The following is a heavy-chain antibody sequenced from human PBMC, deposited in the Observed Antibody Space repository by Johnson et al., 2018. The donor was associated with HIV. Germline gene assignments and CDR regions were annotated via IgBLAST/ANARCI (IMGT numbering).Heavy chain of an antibody. J-gene: IGHJ3*02. Sequence: VQLVESGGGLVKPGGSLRLSCAASGFTFSTYAMSWVRQAPGKGLEWVSVIYNDGSPYYADSVKGRFTISRDNSKNTLYLQMNSLRVEDTAVYYCAREKIAAAGLDAFDIWGQGTMVIVSS. CDR1: GFTFSTYA. V-gene: IGHV3-66*01. D-gene: IGHD6-13*01. CDR3: AREKIAAAGLDAFDI. CDR2: IYNDGSP.